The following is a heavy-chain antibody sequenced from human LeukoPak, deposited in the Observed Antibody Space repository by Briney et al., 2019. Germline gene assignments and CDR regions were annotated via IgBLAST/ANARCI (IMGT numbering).Heavy chain of an antibody. CDR3: AREGLGELTLDY. V-gene: IGHV1-18*01. CDR2: ISTYNGDT. J-gene: IGHJ4*02. Sequence: XSXYTFTSYGIXXXRQAXXQGLXXMGWISTYNGDTNYAQKLQGRVTMTTDTSTSTAYMELRSLRSDDTAVYYCAREGLGELTLDYWGQGTLVTVSS. D-gene: IGHD3-16*01. CDR1: XYTFTSYG.